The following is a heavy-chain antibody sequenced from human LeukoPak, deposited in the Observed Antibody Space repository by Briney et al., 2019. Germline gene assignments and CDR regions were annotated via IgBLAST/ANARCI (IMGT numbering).Heavy chain of an antibody. D-gene: IGHD6-13*01. CDR1: GGSFSGYY. CDR2: INHSGST. J-gene: IGHJ2*01. CDR3: ARSHIAAAGTRDWYFDL. Sequence: SETLSLTCAVYGGSFSGYYWSWICQPPGKGLEWIGEINHSGSTNYNPSLKSRVTISVDTSKNQFSLKLSSVAAADTAVYYCARSHIAAAGTRDWYFDLWGRGTLVTVSS. V-gene: IGHV4-34*01.